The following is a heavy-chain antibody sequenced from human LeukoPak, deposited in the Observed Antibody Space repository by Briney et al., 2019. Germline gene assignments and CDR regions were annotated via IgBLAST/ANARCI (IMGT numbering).Heavy chain of an antibody. Sequence: PSETLSLTCAVYGGSSSGYYWSWIRQPPGKGLEWIGEINHSGSTNYNPSLKSRVTISVDTSKNQFSLKLSSVTAADTAVYYCARGVFWSGYRPYYYYYYMDVWGKGTTVTVSS. CDR3: ARGVFWSGYRPYYYYYYMDV. J-gene: IGHJ6*03. V-gene: IGHV4-34*01. CDR1: GGSSSGYY. D-gene: IGHD3-3*01. CDR2: INHSGST.